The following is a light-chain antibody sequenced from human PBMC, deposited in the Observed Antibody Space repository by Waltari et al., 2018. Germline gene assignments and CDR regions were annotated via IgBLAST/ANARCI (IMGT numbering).Light chain of an antibody. V-gene: IGKV1-39*01. CDR1: QSIRTY. CDR2: AAS. Sequence: DIQMTQSPSSLSASVGDRDTITCRASQSIRTYLNWYQQKPGKAPKLLIYAASNLQSGVPSRFSASGSGTDFTLTISSLQPEDFAAYYCQQSYNTPVTFGGGTKVEIK. CDR3: QQSYNTPVT. J-gene: IGKJ4*01.